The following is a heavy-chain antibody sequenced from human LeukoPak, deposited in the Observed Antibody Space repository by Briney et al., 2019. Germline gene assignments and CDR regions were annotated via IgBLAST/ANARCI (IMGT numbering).Heavy chain of an antibody. Sequence: PGRSLRLSCAASGFTFSSYGMHWVRQAPGKGLEWVAVISYDGSNKYYAGSVKGRFTISRDNSKNTLYLQMNSLRAEDTAVYYCAKSGYDYGGYGFDYWGQGTLVTVSS. V-gene: IGHV3-30*18. D-gene: IGHD4-17*01. CDR1: GFTFSSYG. CDR3: AKSGYDYGGYGFDY. J-gene: IGHJ4*02. CDR2: ISYDGSNK.